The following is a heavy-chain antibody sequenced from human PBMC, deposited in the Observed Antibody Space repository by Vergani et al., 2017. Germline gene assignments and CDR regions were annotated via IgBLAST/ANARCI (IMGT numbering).Heavy chain of an antibody. Sequence: QVQLQESGPGLVKPSQTLSLTCTVSGGSISSGGYYWSWIRQHPGKGLEWIGYIYYSGSTYYNPSLKSPVTISVDTSKNQFSLKLSSVTAADTAVYYCARTAPVHLGELPLDWFDPWGQGTLVTVSS. CDR2: IYYSGST. J-gene: IGHJ5*02. D-gene: IGHD3-16*01. V-gene: IGHV4-31*01. CDR3: ARTAPVHLGELPLDWFDP. CDR1: GGSISSGGYY.